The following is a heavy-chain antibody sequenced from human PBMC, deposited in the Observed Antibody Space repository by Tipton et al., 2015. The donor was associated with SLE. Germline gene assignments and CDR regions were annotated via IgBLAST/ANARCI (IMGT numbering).Heavy chain of an antibody. D-gene: IGHD4-17*01. CDR3: ARSKLTTVTQSDAFDI. CDR2: INHSGST. Sequence: TLSLTCAVYGGSFSGYYWSWIRQPPGKGLEWIGEINHSGSTNYNPSLKSRVTISVDTSKNQFSLKLSSVTAADTAVNYCARSKLTTVTQSDAFDIWGQGTMVTVSS. V-gene: IGHV4-34*01. CDR1: GGSFSGYY. J-gene: IGHJ3*02.